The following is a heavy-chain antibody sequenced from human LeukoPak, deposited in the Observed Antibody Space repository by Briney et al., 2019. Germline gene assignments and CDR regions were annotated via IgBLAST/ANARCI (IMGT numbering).Heavy chain of an antibody. CDR1: GFTVSSNY. CDR3: ARDPRLAATDY. Sequence: GRSLRLSCAASGFTVSSNYMSWVRQAPGKGLEWVSGINWNGGSTGYGDSVKGRFTISRDNAKNSLYLQMNSLRAEDTALYYCARDPRLAATDYWGQGTLVTVSS. D-gene: IGHD6-19*01. J-gene: IGHJ4*02. CDR2: INWNGGST. V-gene: IGHV3-20*04.